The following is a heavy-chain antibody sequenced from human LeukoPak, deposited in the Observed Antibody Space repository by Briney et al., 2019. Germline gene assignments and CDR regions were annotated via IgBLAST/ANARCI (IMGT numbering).Heavy chain of an antibody. J-gene: IGHJ5*02. Sequence: SETLSLTCTVSGGSISYYYWSWIRQPPGKGLEWIGYIYHSGSTYYNPSLKSRVTISVDRSKNQFSLKLSSVTAADTAVYYCARLLGIAARSWFDPWGQGTLVTVSS. CDR3: ARLLGIAARSWFDP. D-gene: IGHD6-6*01. CDR2: IYHSGST. CDR1: GGSISYYY. V-gene: IGHV4-59*12.